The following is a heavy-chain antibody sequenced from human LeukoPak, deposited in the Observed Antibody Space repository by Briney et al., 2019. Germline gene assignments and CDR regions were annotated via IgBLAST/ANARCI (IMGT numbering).Heavy chain of an antibody. J-gene: IGHJ5*02. CDR2: IYYSGST. Sequence: SETLSLTCNVSGYSISSGYFWGWVRQAPGKGLEWIGSIYYSGSTYYNPSLKSRVTISVDTSKNQFSLKLSSVTAADTAVYYCARGEMGYGSGSYPYNWFDPWGQGTLVTVSS. CDR1: GYSISSGYF. CDR3: ARGEMGYGSGSYPYNWFDP. D-gene: IGHD3-10*01. V-gene: IGHV4-38-2*02.